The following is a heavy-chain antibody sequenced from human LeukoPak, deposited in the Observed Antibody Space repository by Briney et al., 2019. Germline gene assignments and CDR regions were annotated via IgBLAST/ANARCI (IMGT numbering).Heavy chain of an antibody. J-gene: IGHJ4*02. CDR2: IYHSGSP. CDR3: ARVNINNWHTCDY. Sequence: PSGTLSLTCAVSGGSISSNNWWGWVRQPPGKGLEWIGEIYHSGSPNYNPSLKSRVTISVDKSRNHFSLNLSSVTAADTAVYYCARVNINNWHTCDYWGQGTLVTVSS. D-gene: IGHD1-1*01. V-gene: IGHV4-4*02. CDR1: GGSISSNNW.